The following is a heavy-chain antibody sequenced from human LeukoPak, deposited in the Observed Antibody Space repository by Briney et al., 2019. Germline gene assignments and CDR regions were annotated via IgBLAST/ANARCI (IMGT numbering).Heavy chain of an antibody. J-gene: IGHJ4*02. CDR2: INPSGGST. CDR3: ARGPELLWFGEPSGLFDY. V-gene: IGHV1-46*01. CDR1: GYTFTSYY. Sequence: GASVKVSCKASGYTFTSYYMHWVRQAPGQGLEWMGIINPSGGSTSYAQKFQGRVTMTRDTSTSTVYMELSSLRSEDTAVYYCARGPELLWFGEPSGLFDYWGQGTLVTVSS. D-gene: IGHD3-10*01.